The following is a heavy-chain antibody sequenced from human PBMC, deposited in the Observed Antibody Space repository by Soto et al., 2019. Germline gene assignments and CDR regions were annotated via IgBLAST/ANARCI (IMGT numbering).Heavy chain of an antibody. Sequence: QVQLQESGPGLVKPSQTLSLTCTVSGGSISSGGYYWSWIRQHPGQGLEWIGYIYYSGSTYYNPSIGSRVTISVDTSKTQFSLKVSSVTAGDTALYYCERVIDIVATGGNAFDIWGQGTMVTVSS. V-gene: IGHV4-31*03. CDR2: IYYSGST. CDR3: ERVIDIVATGGNAFDI. D-gene: IGHD5-12*01. J-gene: IGHJ3*02. CDR1: GGSISSGGYY.